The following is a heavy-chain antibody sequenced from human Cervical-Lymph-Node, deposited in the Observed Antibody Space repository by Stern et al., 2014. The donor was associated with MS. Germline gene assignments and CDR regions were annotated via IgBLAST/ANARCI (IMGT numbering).Heavy chain of an antibody. D-gene: IGHD3-3*01. J-gene: IGHJ5*02. CDR2: IVVCSGNT. Sequence: QLLESGPEVKKPGTSVKVSCKASGFTFTSSAMQWVRQARGQRLEWIGWIVVCSGNTNYAQKFQERVTITRDMSTSTAYMELSSLRSEDTAVYYCAAATHYDFWSGYRNWFDPWGQGTLVTVSS. CDR1: GFTFTSSA. CDR3: AAATHYDFWSGYRNWFDP. V-gene: IGHV1-58*02.